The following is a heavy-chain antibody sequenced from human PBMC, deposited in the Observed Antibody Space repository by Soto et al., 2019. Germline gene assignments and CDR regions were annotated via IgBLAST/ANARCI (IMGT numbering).Heavy chain of an antibody. CDR1: GFTFSSYT. Sequence: EVQLVESGGGLVKPGGSLRLSCAASGFTFSSYTMNWVRQAPGKGLEWVSSITSTSAYIYYADSVKGRFTISRDNAKNSRYLQMNSLRAEDTAVYYCARLTYCSGGSCYDPDAFDIWGQGTMVTVSS. D-gene: IGHD2-15*01. CDR2: ITSTSAYI. J-gene: IGHJ3*02. V-gene: IGHV3-21*01. CDR3: ARLTYCSGGSCYDPDAFDI.